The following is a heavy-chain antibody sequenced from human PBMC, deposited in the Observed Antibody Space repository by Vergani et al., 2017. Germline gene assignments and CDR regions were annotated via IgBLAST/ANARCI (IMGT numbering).Heavy chain of an antibody. CDR2: IYAGDSDV. CDR1: GYSITNYW. V-gene: IGHV5-51*03. J-gene: IGHJ5*02. CDR3: AKTHYFSSLYSSYNWFDP. Sequence: EVQLVQSGAEVKKPGESLKISCQGSGYSITNYWIAWVRQRPGKGLEWMGIIYAGDSDVRYSPSFQGQVTMSVDTSLSTAYLQWSSLKASDTATYYCAKTHYFSSLYSSYNWFDPWGQGTQVNVSA. D-gene: IGHD3-3*01.